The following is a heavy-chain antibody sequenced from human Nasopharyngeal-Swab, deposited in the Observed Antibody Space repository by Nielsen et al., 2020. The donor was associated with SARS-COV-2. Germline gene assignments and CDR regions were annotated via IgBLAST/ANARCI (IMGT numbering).Heavy chain of an antibody. J-gene: IGHJ2*01. CDR1: GFTFDDYT. V-gene: IGHV3-43*01. D-gene: IGHD4-17*01. Sequence: GESLKISCAASGFTFDDYTMHWVRQAPGKGLEWVSLISWDGGSTYYADSVKGRFTISRDNSKNSLYLQMNSLRTVDTALYYCAKAQYGALPRDWYFDLWGRGTLVTVSS. CDR2: ISWDGGST. CDR3: AKAQYGALPRDWYFDL.